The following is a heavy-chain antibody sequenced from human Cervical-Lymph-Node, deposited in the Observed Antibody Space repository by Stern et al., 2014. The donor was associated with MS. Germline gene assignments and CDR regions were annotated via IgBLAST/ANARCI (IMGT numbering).Heavy chain of an antibody. Sequence: DQLVESGGGVVQPGTSLRLSCATSGFTFSRHAMHWVRQAPGKGLQWLAVISYDEKNENYADSVRGRFTISRDSTKKMLYLQMDSLTIDDTAVYYCVPGSGAFDYWGQGTLVIVSS. J-gene: IGHJ4*02. V-gene: IGHV3-30*03. CDR1: GFTFSRHA. CDR2: ISYDEKNE. CDR3: VPGSGAFDY. D-gene: IGHD3-10*01.